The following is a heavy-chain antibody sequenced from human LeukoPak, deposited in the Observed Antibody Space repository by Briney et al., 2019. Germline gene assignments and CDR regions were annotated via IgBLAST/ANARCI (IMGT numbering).Heavy chain of an antibody. J-gene: IGHJ4*02. CDR2: INSDESST. CDR3: ARELVEHVAVDY. V-gene: IGHV3-74*01. D-gene: IGHD6-6*01. Sequence: PGGSLRLSCAASGFTFSSYAMHWVRQAPGKGLVWVSRINSDESSTSYADSVKGRFTISRDNAKNTLYLQMNSLRAEDTAIYYCARELVEHVAVDYWGQGTLVTVSS. CDR1: GFTFSSYA.